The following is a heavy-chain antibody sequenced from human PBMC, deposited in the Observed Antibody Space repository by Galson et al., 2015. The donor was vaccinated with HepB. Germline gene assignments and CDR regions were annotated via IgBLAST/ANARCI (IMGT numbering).Heavy chain of an antibody. CDR2: ISISCRST. D-gene: IGHD3-10*01. V-gene: IGHV3-23*01. J-gene: IGHJ6*03. CDR1: GFTFSRYA. CDR3: AKVPAGTSIADYYYYYMDV. Sequence: SLRLSCAASGFTFSRYAMSWVRQAPGKGLEWVSAISISCRSTYYADSVKGRFTISRDNSKNSLYLQVNSLRAADTAMYYCAKVPAGTSIADYYYYYMDVWGKGTMVTVSS.